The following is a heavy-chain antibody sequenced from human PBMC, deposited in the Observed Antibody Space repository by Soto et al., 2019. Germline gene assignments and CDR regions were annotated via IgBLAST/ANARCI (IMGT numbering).Heavy chain of an antibody. CDR1: GYTFAGYY. Sequence: ASVKVSCKASGYTFAGYYMHWVRQAPGQGLEWMGWINPNSGGTNYAQKFQGWVTMTRDTSISTAYMELSRLRSDDTAVYYCAREAVRDGCVLELHYYGMDVWGQGTTVTVSS. CDR2: INPNSGGT. V-gene: IGHV1-2*04. D-gene: IGHD6-19*01. CDR3: AREAVRDGCVLELHYYGMDV. J-gene: IGHJ6*02.